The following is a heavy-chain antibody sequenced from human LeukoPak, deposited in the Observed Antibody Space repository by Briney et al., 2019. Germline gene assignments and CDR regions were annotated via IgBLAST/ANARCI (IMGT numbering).Heavy chain of an antibody. J-gene: IGHJ6*03. CDR2: IRSPDGTT. CDR1: GFSLRTYS. D-gene: IGHD3-3*01. V-gene: IGHV3-48*01. CDR3: VRGSLASGVVVYYYYYLDV. Sequence: GGSLRLSCAASGFSLRTYSMNWVRQAPGKGLEWVSYIRSPDGTTYYADSVKGRFTISRDNAKNSLYLQMNSLRAEDTAVYYCVRGSLASGVVVYYYYYLDVWGKGTTVTVSS.